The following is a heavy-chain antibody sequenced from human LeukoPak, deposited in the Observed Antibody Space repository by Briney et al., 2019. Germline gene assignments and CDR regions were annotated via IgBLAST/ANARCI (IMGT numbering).Heavy chain of an antibody. V-gene: IGHV1-8*03. CDR1: GYTFTGYY. Sequence: ASVKVSCKASGYTFTGYYMHWVRQATGQGLEWMGWMNPNSGNTGYAQKFQGRVTITRNTSISTAYMELSSLRSEDTAVYYCARGSYGGKSTLGYWGQGTLVTVSS. D-gene: IGHD4-23*01. J-gene: IGHJ4*02. CDR3: ARGSYGGKSTLGY. CDR2: MNPNSGNT.